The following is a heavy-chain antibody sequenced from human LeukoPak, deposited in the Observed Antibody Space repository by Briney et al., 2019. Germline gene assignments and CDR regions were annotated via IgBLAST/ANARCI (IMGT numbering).Heavy chain of an antibody. CDR2: AAHDEVGK. CDR3: AKDRGYGEHEPFES. CDR1: GFVFTIYT. J-gene: IGHJ4*02. V-gene: IGHV3-30*18. D-gene: IGHD4-17*01. Sequence: PGGSLRLSCSASGFVFTIYTMYWVRQAPGKGLEWVAVAAHDEVGKQFADSVKGRFTLSRDNSRDSVHLQMNRLRDEDTGVYYCAKDRGYGEHEPFESWGQGSLVTVSS.